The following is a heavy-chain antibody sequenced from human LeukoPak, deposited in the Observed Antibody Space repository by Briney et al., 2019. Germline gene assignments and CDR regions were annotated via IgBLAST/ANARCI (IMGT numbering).Heavy chain of an antibody. Sequence: KSSQTLSLTCTVSGGSISSGSYYWSWIRQPAGKGLEWIGRIYTSGSTNYNPSLKSRVTISVDTSKNQFSLKLSSVTAADTAVYYCARVKAVRWYYDSSGYRTGFDYWGQGTLVTVSS. CDR2: IYTSGST. J-gene: IGHJ4*02. V-gene: IGHV4-61*02. CDR3: ARVKAVRWYYDSSGYRTGFDY. D-gene: IGHD3-22*01. CDR1: GGSISSGSYY.